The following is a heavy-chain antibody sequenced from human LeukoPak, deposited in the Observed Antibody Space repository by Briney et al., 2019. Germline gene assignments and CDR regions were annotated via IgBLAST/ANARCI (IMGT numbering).Heavy chain of an antibody. Sequence: PGGSLRLSCVASGFTVSRNVMSWVRQAPGKGLEWVSLIYSDDRAFYADSVKGRFTISRNNSKNTLFLQMSSLKPEDTAIYYCGRDLAGFQEPRYYYYMDVWGKGTTVTVSS. CDR3: GRDLAGFQEPRYYYYMDV. V-gene: IGHV3-66*02. D-gene: IGHD1-14*01. J-gene: IGHJ6*03. CDR2: IYSDDRA. CDR1: GFTVSRNV.